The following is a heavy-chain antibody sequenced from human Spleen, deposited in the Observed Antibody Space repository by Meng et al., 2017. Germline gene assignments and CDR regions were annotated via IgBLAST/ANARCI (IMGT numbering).Heavy chain of an antibody. V-gene: IGHV1-2*02. J-gene: IGHJ4*02. D-gene: IGHD6-13*01. CDR3: ARARSIAAAGTVVH. Sequence: ASVKVSCKASGYTFTGYYMHWVRQAPGQGLEWMGWINPNSGGTNYAQKFQGRVTMTRDTSISTAYMELSRLRSDDTTVYYCARARSIAAAGTVVHWGRGTLVTVSS. CDR1: GYTFTGYY. CDR2: INPNSGGT.